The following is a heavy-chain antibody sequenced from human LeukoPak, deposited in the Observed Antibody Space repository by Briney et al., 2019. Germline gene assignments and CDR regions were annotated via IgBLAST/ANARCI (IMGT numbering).Heavy chain of an antibody. J-gene: IGHJ6*02. CDR2: ISSSSSYI. CDR1: GFTFSSYS. V-gene: IGHV3-21*01. CDR3: ARSSVYYYGMDV. Sequence: GESLKISCAASGFTFSSYSMNWVRQAPGKGLEWVSSISSSSSYIYYADSVKGRFTISRDNAKNSLYLQMNSLRAEDTAVYYCARSSVYYYGMDVWGQGTTVTVSS.